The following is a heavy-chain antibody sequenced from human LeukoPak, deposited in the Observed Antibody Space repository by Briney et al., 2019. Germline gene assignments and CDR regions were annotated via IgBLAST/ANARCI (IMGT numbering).Heavy chain of an antibody. CDR1: GFPFSSYG. CDR2: IRYDGSNK. Sequence: GGSLRLSCAASGFPFSSYGMHWVRQAPGKGLEWVTFIRYDGSNKYYADSMKGRFTISRDNSKNTLYLQMNSLRAEDTAVHYCVAAAATFDYWGQGTLVTVSS. J-gene: IGHJ4*02. D-gene: IGHD6-25*01. CDR3: VAAAATFDY. V-gene: IGHV3-30*02.